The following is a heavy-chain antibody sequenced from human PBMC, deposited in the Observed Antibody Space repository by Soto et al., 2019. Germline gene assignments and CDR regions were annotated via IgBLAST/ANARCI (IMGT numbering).Heavy chain of an antibody. Sequence: EVQLLESGGGLVQPGGSLRLSCAASGFTFNNYSMSWVRQAPGKGLEWVSSTSDNGDSTYYADSVKGRFTISRDNSKNPLYLQMNSLRAEDTAIYFCARRFWSGFYGDYWGQGTLVTVSS. D-gene: IGHD3-3*01. CDR1: GFTFNNYS. CDR3: ARRFWSGFYGDY. V-gene: IGHV3-23*01. CDR2: TSDNGDST. J-gene: IGHJ4*02.